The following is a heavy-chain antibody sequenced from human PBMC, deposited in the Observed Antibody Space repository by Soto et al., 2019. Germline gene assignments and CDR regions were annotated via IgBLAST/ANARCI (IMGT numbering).Heavy chain of an antibody. CDR1: GFTFSSYG. Sequence: QVQLVESGGGVVQPGRSLRLSCAASGFTFSSYGMHWVRQAPGKGLEWVAVISYDGSNKYYADSVKGRFTISRDNSKNSRYMQMNSLRVEDTGVYYCANMYYYDRSGYWGDDAFDIWGQGTMVTVSS. V-gene: IGHV3-30*18. D-gene: IGHD3-22*01. CDR3: ANMYYYDRSGYWGDDAFDI. CDR2: ISYDGSNK. J-gene: IGHJ3*02.